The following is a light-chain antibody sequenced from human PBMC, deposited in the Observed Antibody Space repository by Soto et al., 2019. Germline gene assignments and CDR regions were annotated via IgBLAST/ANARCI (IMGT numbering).Light chain of an antibody. CDR1: SCDVGGNNF. V-gene: IGLV2-14*01. CDR3: NSDRSSNTLV. J-gene: IGLJ1*01. CDR2: EVK. Sequence: QSALTQPPSVSGAPGQQITISCPGTSCDVGGNNFVSCYQQPPGTAPKLIIFEVKKRPSGVSHRFAGSKSGNTASLTISGLQAEDEADYYCNSDRSSNTLVFGTGTKLTVL.